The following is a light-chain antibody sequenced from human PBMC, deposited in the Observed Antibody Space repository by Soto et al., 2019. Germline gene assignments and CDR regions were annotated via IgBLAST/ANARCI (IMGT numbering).Light chain of an antibody. CDR1: SSDVGNYKY. V-gene: IGLV2-14*01. CDR2: EVT. CDR3: SSFTSRFTFV. J-gene: IGLJ1*01. Sequence: SALTQPASVSWSPGQSITISCTGTSSDVGNYKYVSWYQQHPGKAPKLMISEVTNRPSGVSDRFSGSKSGNTASLTISGLQAEDEADYYCSSFTSRFTFVFGTGTKVTVL.